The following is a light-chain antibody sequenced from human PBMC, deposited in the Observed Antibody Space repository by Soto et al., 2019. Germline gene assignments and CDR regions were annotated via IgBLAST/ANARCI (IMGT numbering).Light chain of an antibody. CDR3: QQYNSYSPWT. CDR2: KAS. J-gene: IGKJ1*01. CDR1: QTISSW. V-gene: IGKV1-5*03. Sequence: IRMTQSPSTLSLSLVDRVPTPCRASQTISSWLAWYQQKPGKAPKLLIYKASTLKSGVPSRFSGSGSGTEFTLTISSLQPDDFATYYCQQYNSYSPWTSGQGTTVDI.